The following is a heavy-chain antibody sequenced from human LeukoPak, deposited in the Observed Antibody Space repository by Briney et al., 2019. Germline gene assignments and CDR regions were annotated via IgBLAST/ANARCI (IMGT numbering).Heavy chain of an antibody. J-gene: IGHJ6*02. CDR3: AKDIGFGEANYYYYGMDV. CDR1: GFTFSSYS. V-gene: IGHV3-21*01. Sequence: GGSLRLSCAASGFTFSSYSMNWVRQAPCKGRDGVSSISCNSSYIYYADSVKGRFTTSRDNAKNSLYLQMNSLRAEDTAVYYCAKDIGFGEANYYYYGMDVWGQGTTVTVSS. CDR2: ISCNSSYI. D-gene: IGHD3-10*01.